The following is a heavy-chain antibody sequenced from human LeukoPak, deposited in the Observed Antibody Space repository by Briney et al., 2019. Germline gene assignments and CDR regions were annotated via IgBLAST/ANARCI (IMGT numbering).Heavy chain of an antibody. Sequence: GGSLRLSCAASGFTFSSYWMHWVRHAPGKGLVWVSRINSDGSSTSYADSVKGRFTISRDNAKNTLYLQMSSLRAEDTAVYYCARGYSGIYRFGYWGQGTLVTVSS. CDR2: INSDGSST. V-gene: IGHV3-74*01. CDR3: ARGYSGIYRFGY. D-gene: IGHD1-26*01. CDR1: GFTFSSYW. J-gene: IGHJ4*02.